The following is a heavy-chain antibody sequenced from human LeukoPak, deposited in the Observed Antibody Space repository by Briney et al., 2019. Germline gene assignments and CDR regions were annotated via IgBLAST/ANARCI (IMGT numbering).Heavy chain of an antibody. D-gene: IGHD5-18*01. CDR3: ARGYGYFDY. J-gene: IGHJ4*02. V-gene: IGHV4-59*08. CDR1: GGSISNYY. CDR2: IYYSGST. Sequence: SETLSPTCTVSGGSISNYYWNWIRQPPGKGLEWIGYIYYSGSTNYNPSLKSRVTISVDMSKNQFSLKLNSVTAADTAIYYCARGYGYFDYWGQGTLVTVSS.